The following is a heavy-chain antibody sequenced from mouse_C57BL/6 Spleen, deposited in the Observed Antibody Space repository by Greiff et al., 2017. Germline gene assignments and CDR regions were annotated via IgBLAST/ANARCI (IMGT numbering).Heavy chain of an antibody. CDR3: ARRLRYAMDY. V-gene: IGHV1-82*01. D-gene: IGHD1-1*01. CDR1: GYAFSSSW. Sequence: QVQLQQSGPELVKPGASVKISCKASGYAFSSSWMNWVKQRPGKGLEWIGRIYPGNGDTNYNGKFKGQATLTADKSSSTAYMQLSSLTSEDSAVYFCARRLRYAMDYWGQGTSVTVSS. J-gene: IGHJ4*01. CDR2: IYPGNGDT.